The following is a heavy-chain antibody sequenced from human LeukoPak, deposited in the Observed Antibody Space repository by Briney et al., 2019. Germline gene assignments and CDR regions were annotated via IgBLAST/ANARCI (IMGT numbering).Heavy chain of an antibody. J-gene: IGHJ4*02. CDR1: GFTFSSYG. D-gene: IGHD3-22*01. CDR3: AKDQYYYDSSGYYRGLFDY. V-gene: IGHV3-23*01. CDR2: ISGSGGST. Sequence: GGSLRLSCAASGFTFSSYGMSWVRQAPGKGLEWVSAISGSGGSTYYADSVKGRFTISRDNSKNTLYLQMNSLRAEDTAVYYCAKDQYYYDSSGYYRGLFDYWGQGTLVTVSS.